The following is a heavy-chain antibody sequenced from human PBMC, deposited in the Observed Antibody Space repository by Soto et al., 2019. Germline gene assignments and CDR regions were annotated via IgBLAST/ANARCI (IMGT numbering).Heavy chain of an antibody. CDR2: IYSGGTT. CDR1: GFTVIRDY. J-gene: IGHJ3*01. V-gene: IGHV3-53*02. Sequence: EEQLVETGGGRIQPGGSLRLSCAVSGFTVIRDYMNWVRQAPGKGLEWVSVIYSGGTTYHADSVKGRFTISRDNSGNTLFLQMNSLRAEDTAMYYCASSTEWKAFDLWGQGTMVTVSS. CDR3: ASSTEWKAFDL. D-gene: IGHD3-3*01.